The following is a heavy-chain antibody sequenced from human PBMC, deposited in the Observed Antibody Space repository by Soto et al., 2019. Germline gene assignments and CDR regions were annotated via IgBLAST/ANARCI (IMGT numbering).Heavy chain of an antibody. V-gene: IGHV1-3*01. CDR1: GYTFTKYA. J-gene: IGHJ4*02. CDR2: INAGNGNT. CDR3: ARSPEFIYSYRLAVNF. D-gene: IGHD5-18*01. Sequence: ASVKVSCKASGYTFTKYAMHWVRQAPGQRLEWMGWINAGNGNTKYSQKFQGRVTITRDTSASTAYMELSSLRSEDTAVYYCARSPEFIYSYRLAVNFWGQGTLVTV.